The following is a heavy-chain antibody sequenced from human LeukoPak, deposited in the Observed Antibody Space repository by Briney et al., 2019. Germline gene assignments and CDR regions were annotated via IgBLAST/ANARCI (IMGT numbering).Heavy chain of an antibody. Sequence: GGSLRLSCAASGFTFSSYWMSWVRQAPGKGLEWVANIKQDGSEKYYVDPVKGRFTISRDNAKNSLYLQMNSLRAEDTAVYYCARRGMAGPLFHFDYWGQGTLVTVSS. CDR2: IKQDGSEK. D-gene: IGHD5-24*01. V-gene: IGHV3-7*03. J-gene: IGHJ4*02. CDR3: ARRGMAGPLFHFDY. CDR1: GFTFSSYW.